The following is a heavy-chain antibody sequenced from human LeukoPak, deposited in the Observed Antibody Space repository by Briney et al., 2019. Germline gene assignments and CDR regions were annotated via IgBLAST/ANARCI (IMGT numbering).Heavy chain of an antibody. Sequence: PGGSLRLSCAASGFTFSSYWMRWVRQAPGKGLEWVSRINSDGSSTSYADSVKGRFTISRDNAKNTLYLQMNSLRAEDTAVYYCARDILTENAFDIWGQGTMVTVSS. D-gene: IGHD3-9*01. V-gene: IGHV3-74*01. CDR2: INSDGSST. CDR3: ARDILTENAFDI. J-gene: IGHJ3*02. CDR1: GFTFSSYW.